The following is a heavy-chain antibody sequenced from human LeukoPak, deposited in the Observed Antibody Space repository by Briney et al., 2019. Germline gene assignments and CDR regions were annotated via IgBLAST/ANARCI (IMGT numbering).Heavy chain of an antibody. J-gene: IGHJ6*03. CDR2: IYYSGST. Sequence: SETLSLTCTVSGGSISSHYWSWIRQPPGKGLEWIGYIYYSGSTNYNPSLKSRVTISVDTSKNQFSLKLSSVTAADTAVYYCARQRRDTASLYYMDVWGQGTTVTVSS. CDR1: GGSISSHY. V-gene: IGHV4-59*11. D-gene: IGHD5-18*01. CDR3: ARQRRDTASLYYMDV.